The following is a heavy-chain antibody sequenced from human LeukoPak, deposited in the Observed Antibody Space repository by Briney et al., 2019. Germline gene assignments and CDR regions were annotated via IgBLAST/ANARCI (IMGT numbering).Heavy chain of an antibody. Sequence: PGGSLRLSCAASDFFFSDHYMSWVRQAPGKGLEWVSYISSGGDSKYYADSVKGRFTISRDNAKNSLYLQMSSLRAEDTAVYYCAREMEGDFGSATFFDLWGQGSMVTVFS. CDR2: ISSGGDSK. V-gene: IGHV3-11*01. CDR1: DFFFSDHY. J-gene: IGHJ4*02. CDR3: AREMEGDFGSATFFDL. D-gene: IGHD3-10*01.